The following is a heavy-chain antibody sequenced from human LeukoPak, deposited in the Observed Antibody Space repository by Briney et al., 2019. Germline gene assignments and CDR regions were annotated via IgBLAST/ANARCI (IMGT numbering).Heavy chain of an antibody. CDR3: VRRIGRDS. CDR1: GLTFTNFT. V-gene: IGHV3-48*01. CDR2: IRSDTAST. D-gene: IGHD2/OR15-2a*01. J-gene: IGHJ4*02. Sequence: GGSLRLSCTASGLTFTNFTMNWIRQAPGRGPEWISAIRSDTASTFYADSVKGRFTSSRDNAKNSLYLLMNSLRVEDTAVYYCVRRIGRDSWGQGTQVTVSS.